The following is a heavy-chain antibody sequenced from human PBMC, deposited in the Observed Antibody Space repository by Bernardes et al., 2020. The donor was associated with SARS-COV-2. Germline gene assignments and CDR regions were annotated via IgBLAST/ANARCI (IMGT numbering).Heavy chain of an antibody. CDR3: ARGNYVGYFDP. Sequence: ASVKDSCKASGYTFTSYGISWVRQVPGQGLEWMGWISVYNGNTNYAQNLQGRVTMTADTSTSTAYMELRSLRSDDTALYYCARGNYVGYFDPWGQGTLVTVSS. CDR2: ISVYNGNT. V-gene: IGHV1-18*04. CDR1: GYTFTSYG. D-gene: IGHD1-7*01. J-gene: IGHJ5*02.